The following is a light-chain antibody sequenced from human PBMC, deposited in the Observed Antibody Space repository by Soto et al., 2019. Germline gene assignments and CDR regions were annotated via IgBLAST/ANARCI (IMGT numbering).Light chain of an antibody. CDR3: SSYAGSNNLVV. Sequence: QSVLTQPPSASGSPGQSVTISCTGTSSDVGGYNYVSWYQQLPDKAPKLMIYGVSKRPSGVPDRFSGSKSGNTASLTVSGLRAEDEADYYCSSYAGSNNLVVFGGGTKLTVL. CDR1: SSDVGGYNY. J-gene: IGLJ2*01. V-gene: IGLV2-8*01. CDR2: GVS.